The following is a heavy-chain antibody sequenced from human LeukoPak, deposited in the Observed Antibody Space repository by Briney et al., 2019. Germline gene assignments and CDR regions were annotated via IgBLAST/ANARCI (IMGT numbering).Heavy chain of an antibody. D-gene: IGHD6-13*01. CDR1: GGSFSGYY. CDR2: INHSGST. CDR3: ARLAGYSSSWYSPKRLRNAFDI. V-gene: IGHV4-34*01. Sequence: SETLSLTCAVYGGSFSGYYWSWIRQPPGKGLEWLGEINHSGSTNYNPSLKSRVTISVDTSKNQFSLKLSSVTAADTAVYYCARLAGYSSSWYSPKRLRNAFDIWGQGTMVTVSS. J-gene: IGHJ3*02.